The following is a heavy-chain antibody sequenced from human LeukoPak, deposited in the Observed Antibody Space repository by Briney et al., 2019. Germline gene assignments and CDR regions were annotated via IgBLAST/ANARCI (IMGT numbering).Heavy chain of an antibody. CDR3: ARYGDYVFDL. J-gene: IGHJ4*02. V-gene: IGHV4-59*01. D-gene: IGHD4-17*01. Sequence: SETLSLTCTVSGGSISSYYWSWIRQPPGKGLEWIGYIYYSGSTIYNPSLKGRVTISVDTSKNQFSLKLSSVTAAGTAVYYCARYGDYVFDLWGQGTLVTVSS. CDR1: GGSISSYY. CDR2: IYYSGST.